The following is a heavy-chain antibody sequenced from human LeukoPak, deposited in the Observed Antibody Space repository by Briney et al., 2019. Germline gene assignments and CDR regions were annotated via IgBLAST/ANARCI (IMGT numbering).Heavy chain of an antibody. Sequence: GGSLRLSCAASGFNFDDYAMHWVRQAPGKGLEWVSGISWNSDKIGYADSVKGRFTISGDNAKKSLYLQMNSLRAEDTAVYYCARDMLDVVTMVHPHWFDPWGQGTLVTVSS. CDR3: ARDMLDVVTMVHPHWFDP. CDR2: ISWNSDKI. V-gene: IGHV3-9*01. CDR1: GFNFDDYA. J-gene: IGHJ5*02. D-gene: IGHD3-10*01.